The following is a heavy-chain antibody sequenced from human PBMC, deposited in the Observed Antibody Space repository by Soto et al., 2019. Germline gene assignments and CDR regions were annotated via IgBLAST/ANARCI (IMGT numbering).Heavy chain of an antibody. D-gene: IGHD4-17*01. CDR1: GGSISSSSYY. V-gene: IGHV4-39*01. CDR3: ARVSTVTTPYYYYYGMDV. CDR2: IYYSGST. J-gene: IGHJ6*02. Sequence: XETLALTGTVSGGSISSSSYYWGWIRQPPGKGLEWIGSIYYSGSTYYNPSLKSRVTISVDTSKNQFSLKLSSVTAADTAVYYCARVSTVTTPYYYYYGMDVWGQGTTVTVS.